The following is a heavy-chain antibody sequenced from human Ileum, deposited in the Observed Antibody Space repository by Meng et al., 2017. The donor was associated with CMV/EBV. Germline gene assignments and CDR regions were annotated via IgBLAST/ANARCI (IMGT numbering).Heavy chain of an antibody. CDR3: GKVDSRGSSWYADGDY. V-gene: IGHV3-30*02. D-gene: IGHD6-13*01. J-gene: IGHJ4*02. CDR1: GSIFSRYG. Sequence: GESLKISCAASGSIFSRYGMHWVRQAPGKGLEWVAFIQYDGSSQYYANSVKGRFTISRDNSKRMLYLQMRSLRPEDTAVYYCGKVDSRGSSWYADGDYWGQGTLVTVSS. CDR2: IQYDGSSQ.